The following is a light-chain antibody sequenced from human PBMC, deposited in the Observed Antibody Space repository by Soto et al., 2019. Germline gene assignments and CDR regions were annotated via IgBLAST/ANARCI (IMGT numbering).Light chain of an antibody. CDR2: LGS. CDR1: QSLLHRNGYNY. J-gene: IGKJ3*01. Sequence: DIVMTQSPLSLPVTPGEPASISCRSSQSLLHRNGYNYVDWYLQKPGQSPQLLIYLGSNRASGVPDRFSGSGSGTDFTLKISRVEAEDVGVYYCMQALQTPRAFGPGTKVDIK. V-gene: IGKV2-28*01. CDR3: MQALQTPRA.